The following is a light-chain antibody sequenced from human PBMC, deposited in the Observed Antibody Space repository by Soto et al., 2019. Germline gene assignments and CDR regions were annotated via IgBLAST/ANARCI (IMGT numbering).Light chain of an antibody. CDR3: NSYTSSSARV. CDR2: EVS. J-gene: IGLJ3*02. Sequence: QSALTQPASVSGSPGQSITISCTGTSNDVGGFNYVSWYQQHPGKAPKLIIYEVSNRPSGVSNRFSGSKSGNTASLTISGLQAEDVADYYCNSYTSSSARVFGGGTKLTVL. V-gene: IGLV2-14*01. CDR1: SNDVGGFNY.